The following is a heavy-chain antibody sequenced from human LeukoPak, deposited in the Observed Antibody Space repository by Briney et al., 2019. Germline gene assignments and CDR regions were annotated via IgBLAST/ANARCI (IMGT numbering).Heavy chain of an antibody. CDR1: GYAFTGYY. V-gene: IGHV1-2*02. J-gene: IGHJ6*02. CDR3: ARDKETHGSGSKPESNGMDV. D-gene: IGHD3-10*01. CDR2: INPNNGGT. Sequence: ASVKVSCKASGYAFTGYYMHWVRQAPGQGLEWMGWINPNNGGTNYAQKFQGRVTMTRDTSISTAYMELSRLRSDDTAVYYCARDKETHGSGSKPESNGMDVWGQGTTVTVSS.